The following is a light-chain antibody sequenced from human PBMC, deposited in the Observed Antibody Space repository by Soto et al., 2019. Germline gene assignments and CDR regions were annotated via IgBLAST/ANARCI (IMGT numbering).Light chain of an antibody. Sequence: QAVVTQEPSLTVSPGGTVTLTCGSSTGTVTSSHYTFWFQQKPGQAPRTLIYDTTNKHSWTPARFSGSLLGGKAALTLSGAQPEDEAEYFCLLSYSGARVFGGGTKLTVL. CDR1: TGTVTSSHY. CDR3: LLSYSGARV. V-gene: IGLV7-46*01. CDR2: DTT. J-gene: IGLJ2*01.